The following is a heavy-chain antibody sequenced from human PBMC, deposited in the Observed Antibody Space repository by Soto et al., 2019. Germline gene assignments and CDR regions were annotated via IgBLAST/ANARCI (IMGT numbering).Heavy chain of an antibody. CDR3: ARGTGRWLQVYYYYYCMDV. D-gene: IGHD5-12*01. Sequence: QVQLVQSGAEVKKPGSSVKVSCKASGGTFSSYAISWVRQAPGQGLEWMGGIIPIFGTANYAQKFQGRVTITADESTSTAYMELSSLRSEDTAVYYCARGTGRWLQVYYYYYCMDVWGQGTTVTVSS. CDR2: IIPIFGTA. J-gene: IGHJ6*02. CDR1: GGTFSSYA. V-gene: IGHV1-69*01.